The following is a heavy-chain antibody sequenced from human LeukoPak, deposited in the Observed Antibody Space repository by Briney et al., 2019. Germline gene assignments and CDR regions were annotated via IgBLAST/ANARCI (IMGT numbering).Heavy chain of an antibody. CDR2: IYNSAST. D-gene: IGHD4-23*01. V-gene: IGHV4-59*08. CDR1: GGSVSSYY. J-gene: IGHJ3*02. CDR3: ATPGGNRVGGHDVFDI. Sequence: PSETLSLTCTVSGGSVSSYYWSWIRQPPGKGLEWIGYIYNSASTNYNPSLKSRVTISVDTSKNQFSLKLSSVTAADTAVYYCATPGGNRVGGHDVFDIWGQGTMVTVSS.